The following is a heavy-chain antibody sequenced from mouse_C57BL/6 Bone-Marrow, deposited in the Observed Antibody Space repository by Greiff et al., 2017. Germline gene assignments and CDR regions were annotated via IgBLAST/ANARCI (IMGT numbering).Heavy chain of an antibody. Sequence: QVQLQQSGPGLVQPSQSLSITCTVSGFSLTSYGVHWVRQSPGKGLEWLGVIWSGGSTDYNAAFISRLSISKDNSKSHVFFKMNSLQADDTAIYYCASYYDGVYYYAMDYWGQGTSVTVSS. J-gene: IGHJ4*01. V-gene: IGHV2-2*01. CDR3: ASYYDGVYYYAMDY. D-gene: IGHD1-1*01. CDR1: GFSLTSYG. CDR2: IWSGGST.